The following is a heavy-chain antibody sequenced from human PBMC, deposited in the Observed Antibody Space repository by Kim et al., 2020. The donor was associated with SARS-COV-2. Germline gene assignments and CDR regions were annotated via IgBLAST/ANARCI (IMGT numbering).Heavy chain of an antibody. CDR1: GFTFNNYA. CDR2: ISGSGARP. V-gene: IGHV3-23*01. CDR3: AKVSAGSSGWFEYFQH. J-gene: IGHJ1*01. D-gene: IGHD6-19*01. Sequence: GGSLRLSCAASGFTFNNYAMSWVRQAPGKGLEWVSGISGSGARPTYADSVKGRFTISRDNSKNTLYLQMDRLRADDTALYYCAKVSAGSSGWFEYFQHWGQGTLVTVSS.